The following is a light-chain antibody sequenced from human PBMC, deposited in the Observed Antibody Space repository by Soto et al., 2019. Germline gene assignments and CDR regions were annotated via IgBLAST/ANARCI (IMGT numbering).Light chain of an antibody. CDR2: DAS. Sequence: EIVLTQSPATLSLSPGERATLSCRASRSIDTYLAWYQQKIGQAPRLLIYDASNRATGIPARFSGSGSGTDFTRTISSLEPEDFAVYYCQQRSNWLFGGGTKVEIK. CDR1: RSIDTY. J-gene: IGKJ4*01. CDR3: QQRSNWL. V-gene: IGKV3-11*01.